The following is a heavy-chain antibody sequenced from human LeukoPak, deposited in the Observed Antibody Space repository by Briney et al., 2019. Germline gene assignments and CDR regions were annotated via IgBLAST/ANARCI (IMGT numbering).Heavy chain of an antibody. Sequence: ASVELSCKASGYTFTNYAIHWVRQAPGQRLEWMGWINAGNGNTKYSQKFQGRVTITRDTSASTAYMELSSLRSEDTAVYFCASEQHGRFDYWGQGTLATVSS. CDR1: GYTFTNYA. J-gene: IGHJ4*02. CDR3: ASEQHGRFDY. D-gene: IGHD6-13*01. V-gene: IGHV1-3*01. CDR2: INAGNGNT.